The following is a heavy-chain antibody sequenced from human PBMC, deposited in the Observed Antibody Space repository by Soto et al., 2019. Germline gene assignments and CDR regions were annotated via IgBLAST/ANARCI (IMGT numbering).Heavy chain of an antibody. J-gene: IGHJ4*01. Sequence: ASVKVSCKASGYTFTSYSISWVRQAPGQVLEWMGCINVYNGNTKHAQKFQGRVTMTTDTSTSTVYMELRSLSSDDTAVYYCASDGVAVIKRIYGYWG. V-gene: IGHV1-18*01. CDR1: GYTFTSYS. CDR3: ASDGVAVIKRIYGY. D-gene: IGHD2-8*01. CDR2: INVYNGNT.